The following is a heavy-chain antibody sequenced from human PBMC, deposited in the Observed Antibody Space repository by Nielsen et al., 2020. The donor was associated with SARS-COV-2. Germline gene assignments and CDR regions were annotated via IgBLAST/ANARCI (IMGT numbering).Heavy chain of an antibody. V-gene: IGHV3-23*01. CDR1: GFTFGSYW. J-gene: IGHJ4*01. D-gene: IGHD2-21*02. CDR3: AKDRVTATIRGAFDY. Sequence: GESLKISCAASGFTFGSYWMHWARQVPGKGLEWVSVISASGGSTYYADSVKGRFTISRDSSTDTLFLQMNSLRAEDTAVYYCAKDRVTATIRGAFDYWGHGTLVSVSS. CDR2: ISASGGST.